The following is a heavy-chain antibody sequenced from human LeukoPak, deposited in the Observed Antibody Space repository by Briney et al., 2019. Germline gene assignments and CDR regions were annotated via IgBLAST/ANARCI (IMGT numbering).Heavy chain of an antibody. CDR2: IKQDGSDK. CDR3: AKLGYSRGWYMTEYLHH. Sequence: GGSLRLSCAASGFTCSSYWLSWVRQALGKRLEGVANIKQDGSDKYYVDPVKGRLAISRANTTNSLYLQMSSLRAGDTATYYCAKLGYSRGWYMTEYLHHWGEGTLVSVSS. CDR1: GFTCSSYW. V-gene: IGHV3-7*03. J-gene: IGHJ1*01. D-gene: IGHD6-19*01.